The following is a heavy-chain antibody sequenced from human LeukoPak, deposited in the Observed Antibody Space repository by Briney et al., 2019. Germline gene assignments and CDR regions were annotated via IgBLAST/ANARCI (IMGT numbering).Heavy chain of an antibody. V-gene: IGHV4-59*02. Sequence: SETLSLTCTVSGGSVSSYYWSWIRRPPGRGLWWIAYLSHRGSSDSNPSLTSRVTTLVDTSKSQFSLKLTSVTAADTAVYYCARARYANAWYAFDIWGHGTMVTVSS. CDR2: LSHRGSS. CDR3: ARARYANAWYAFDI. D-gene: IGHD2-2*01. J-gene: IGHJ3*02. CDR1: GGSVSSYY.